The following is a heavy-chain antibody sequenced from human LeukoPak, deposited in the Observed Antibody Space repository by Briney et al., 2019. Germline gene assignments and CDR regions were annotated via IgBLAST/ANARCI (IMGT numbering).Heavy chain of an antibody. D-gene: IGHD5-12*01. Sequence: PGGSLRLSCAASGFTFSSYAMSWVRQAPGKGLEWVSAISGSGGSTYYADSVKGRFTISRDNSKNTLYLQMNSLRAEDTAVYYCAKDGRAYSGYDYIDYFDYWGQGTLVTVSS. CDR3: AKDGRAYSGYDYIDYFDY. V-gene: IGHV3-23*01. CDR2: ISGSGGST. J-gene: IGHJ4*02. CDR1: GFTFSSYA.